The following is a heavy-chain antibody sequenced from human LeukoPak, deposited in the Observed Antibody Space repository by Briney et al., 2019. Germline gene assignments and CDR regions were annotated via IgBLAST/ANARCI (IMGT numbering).Heavy chain of an antibody. D-gene: IGHD3-16*02. J-gene: IGHJ4*02. Sequence: GGSLRLSCAASGFTFSSYAMSWVRQAPGKGLEWVSTISGSGSSTYYADSVKGRFTISRDNSKNTLYLQMNSLRAEDTAVYYCAKWLGELSLFDYWGQGTLVTVSS. CDR1: GFTFSSYA. V-gene: IGHV3-23*01. CDR3: AKWLGELSLFDY. CDR2: ISGSGSST.